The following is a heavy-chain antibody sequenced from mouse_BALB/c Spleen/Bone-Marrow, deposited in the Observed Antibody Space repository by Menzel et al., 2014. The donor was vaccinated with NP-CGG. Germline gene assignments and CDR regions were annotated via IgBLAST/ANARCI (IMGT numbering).Heavy chain of an antibody. CDR3: RAITVAMHY. CDR1: GFAFSTYW. V-gene: IGHV6-6*02. CDR2: IRLKSDNYAT. J-gene: IGHJ4*01. Sequence: EVQLQQSGGALVHPGGSMKLSCVASGFAFSTYWMSWVRQSPEKGLEWVAEIRLKSDNYATRYAKSVNGKFTISRDDSKSHLFLYMNSLRPEDTGIYYCRAITVAMHYWGQGTSVTVSS. D-gene: IGHD2-4*01.